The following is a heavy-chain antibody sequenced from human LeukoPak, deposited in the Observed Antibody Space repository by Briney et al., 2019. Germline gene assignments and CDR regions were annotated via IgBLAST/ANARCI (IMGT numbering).Heavy chain of an antibody. CDR2: IIPILGIA. D-gene: IGHD4-11*01. CDR3: VRWGEYSNYVGAGY. CDR1: GGTFSSYT. J-gene: IGHJ4*02. V-gene: IGHV1-69*02. Sequence: SVKVSCKASGGTFSSYTISWVRQAPGQGLEWMGRIIPILGIANYAQKFQGRVTMTRDTSISTAYMELSRLRSDDTAVYYCVRWGEYSNYVGAGYWGQGTLVTVSS.